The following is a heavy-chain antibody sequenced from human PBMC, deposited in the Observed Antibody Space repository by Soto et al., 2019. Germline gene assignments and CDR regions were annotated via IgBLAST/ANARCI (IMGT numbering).Heavy chain of an antibody. CDR3: ARDRAVDCSNVICLDAFDT. CDR2: LSSRGFST. D-gene: IGHD2-2*01. CDR1: GFTCNDYA. J-gene: IGHJ3*02. Sequence: EVQLLESGGDLVQPGGSLRLSCAASGFTCNDYALTWVRQVPGKGLEWVSSLSSRGFSTHYAESVKGRFTISRDNIKNTGYMQMKSIKADDTAVYYCARDRAVDCSNVICLDAFDTWGKGTLVTVSS. V-gene: IGHV3-23*01.